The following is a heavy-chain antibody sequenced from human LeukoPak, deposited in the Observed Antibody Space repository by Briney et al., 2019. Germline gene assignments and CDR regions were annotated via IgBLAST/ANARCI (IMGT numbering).Heavy chain of an antibody. Sequence: GASVKVSCKASGYTFTTYGISWVRQAPGQGPEWMGWISAYNGNANYAQKLLGRVSMTTDTSTSTAYMELRNLRSDDTAVYYCARVLLSRGQWLDSYFDYWGQGTLVTVSS. V-gene: IGHV1-18*01. CDR3: ARVLLSRGQWLDSYFDY. J-gene: IGHJ4*02. CDR2: ISAYNGNA. D-gene: IGHD6-19*01. CDR1: GYTFTTYG.